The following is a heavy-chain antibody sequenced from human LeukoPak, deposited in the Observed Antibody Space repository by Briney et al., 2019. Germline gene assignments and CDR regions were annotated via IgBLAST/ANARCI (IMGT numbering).Heavy chain of an antibody. CDR3: ATPRITIFGVVEYYFDY. D-gene: IGHD3-3*01. Sequence: ASLKVSCKVSGYTLTELSMHRVRQAPGKGLEWMGGFDPEDGETIYAQKFQGRVTMTEDTSKDTAYMELSSLRSEDTAVYYCATPRITIFGVVEYYFDYWGQGTLVTVSS. CDR2: FDPEDGET. J-gene: IGHJ4*02. CDR1: GYTLTELS. V-gene: IGHV1-24*01.